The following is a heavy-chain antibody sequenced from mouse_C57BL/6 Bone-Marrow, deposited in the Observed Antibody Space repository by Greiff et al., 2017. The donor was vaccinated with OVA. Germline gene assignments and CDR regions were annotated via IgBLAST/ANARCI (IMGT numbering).Heavy chain of an antibody. CDR1: GYTFTSYG. CDR2: IYPRSGNT. J-gene: IGHJ3*01. CDR3: ASRYYYGSTWFAY. D-gene: IGHD1-1*01. Sequence: QVQLQQSGAELARPGASVKLSCKASGYTFTSYGISWVKQRTGQGLEWIGEIYPRSGNTYYNEKCKGKATLTADKSSSTAYMELRSLTSEDSAVYFCASRYYYGSTWFAYWGQGTLVTVSA. V-gene: IGHV1-81*01.